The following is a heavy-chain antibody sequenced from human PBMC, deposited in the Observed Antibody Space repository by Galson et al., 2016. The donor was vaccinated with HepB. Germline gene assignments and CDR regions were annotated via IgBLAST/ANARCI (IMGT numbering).Heavy chain of an antibody. CDR3: ARGPNSDS. D-gene: IGHD4-23*01. Sequence: SLRLSCAASGFSVGGNYMSWVRQAPGTGLEWVSHVFSGGIPYYADSVKGRFTMSRDNYRNTVYLQMNSLRVEDTAVYFCARGPNSDSWGQGALVTVSS. CDR2: VFSGGIP. V-gene: IGHV3-66*01. J-gene: IGHJ5*01. CDR1: GFSVGGNY.